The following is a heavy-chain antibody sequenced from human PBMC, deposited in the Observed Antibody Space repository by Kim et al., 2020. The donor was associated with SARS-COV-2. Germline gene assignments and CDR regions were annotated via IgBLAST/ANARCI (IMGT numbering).Heavy chain of an antibody. CDR1: GYTFTSYG. J-gene: IGHJ5*02. CDR2: TSAYNGNT. CDR3: ARDQLGVYRDYVWGSYAP. Sequence: ASVKVSCKASGYTFTSYGISWVRQAPGQGLEWMGWTSAYNGNTNYAQKLQGRVTMTTDTSTSTAYMELRSLRSDDTAVYYCARDQLGVYRDYVWGSYAPWGQGTLVTVSS. D-gene: IGHD3-16*01. V-gene: IGHV1-18*01.